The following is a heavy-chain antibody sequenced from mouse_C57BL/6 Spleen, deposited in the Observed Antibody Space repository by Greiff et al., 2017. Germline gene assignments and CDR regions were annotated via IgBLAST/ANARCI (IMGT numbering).Heavy chain of an antibody. CDR3: ARYYYEEYFDV. D-gene: IGHD1-1*01. J-gene: IGHJ1*03. CDR2: INPSSGYT. CDR1: GYTFTSYW. V-gene: IGHV1-7*01. Sequence: QVQLQQSGAELAKPGASVKLSCKASGYTFTSYWMHWVKQRPGQGLEWIGYINPSSGYTKYNQKFKDKATLTADKSSSTACMQLSSLTYEDSAAYYCARYYYEEYFDVWGTGTTVTVSS.